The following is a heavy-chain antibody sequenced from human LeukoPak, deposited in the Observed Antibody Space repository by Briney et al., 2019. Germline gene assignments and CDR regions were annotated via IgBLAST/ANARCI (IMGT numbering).Heavy chain of an antibody. Sequence: VASVKVSCKASGYTFTSYGISWVRQAPGQGLEWMGWINPNSGGTNYAQKFQGRVTMTRDTSISTAYMELSRLRSDDTAVYYCARDLGVVAAVADENWFDPWGQGTLVTVSS. V-gene: IGHV1-2*02. D-gene: IGHD2-15*01. CDR3: ARDLGVVAAVADENWFDP. CDR1: GYTFTSYG. J-gene: IGHJ5*02. CDR2: INPNSGGT.